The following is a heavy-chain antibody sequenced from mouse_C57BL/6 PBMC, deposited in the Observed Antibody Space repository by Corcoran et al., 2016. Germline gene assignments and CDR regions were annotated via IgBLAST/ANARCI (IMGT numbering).Heavy chain of an antibody. CDR2: INPNNGGT. CDR1: GYTFTDYY. CDR3: ARRLYYGSSYGFAY. Sequence: EVQLQQSGPELVKPGASVKISCKASGYTFTDYYMNWVKQSHGKGLEWIGDINPNNGGTSYNQKFKGKATLTVDKSSSTAYMELRSLTSEDSAVYYCARRLYYGSSYGFAYWGQGTLVTVSA. D-gene: IGHD1-1*01. J-gene: IGHJ3*01. V-gene: IGHV1-26*01.